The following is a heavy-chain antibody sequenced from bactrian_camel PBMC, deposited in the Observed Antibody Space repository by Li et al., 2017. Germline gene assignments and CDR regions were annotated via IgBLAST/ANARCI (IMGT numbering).Heavy chain of an antibody. J-gene: IGHJ4*01. D-gene: IGHD1*01. CDR2: IDHVGRT. CDR3: AAIPCPPYDLDMFFSYPGMNY. CDR1: QFTFSSSRSC. V-gene: IGHV3S53*01. Sequence: VQLVESGGGLVQAGGSLKLSCVASQFTFSSSRSCMGWFRRSTRNDREGVAGIDHVGRTKFADSVKGRFTISNDYAKKTLYLYMNILKSEDTAIYKCAAIPCPPYDLDMFFSYPGMNYYGRGTQVTVS.